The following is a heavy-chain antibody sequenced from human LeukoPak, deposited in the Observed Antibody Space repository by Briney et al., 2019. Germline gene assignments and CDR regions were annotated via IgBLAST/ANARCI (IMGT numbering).Heavy chain of an antibody. CDR2: ISYDGYDK. CDR1: GFTFNDYA. CDR3: ARDNGLEYCSSTSCYRMWHAFDI. D-gene: IGHD2-2*01. V-gene: IGHV3-30-3*01. J-gene: IGHJ3*02. Sequence: PGGSLRLSCAASGFTFNDYAMYWVRQAPGKGLEWVTLISYDGYDKSYADSVRGRFTISRDNSRNTLYLQMDSLRSEDTAVYYCARDNGLEYCSSTSCYRMWHAFDIWGQGTMVTVSS.